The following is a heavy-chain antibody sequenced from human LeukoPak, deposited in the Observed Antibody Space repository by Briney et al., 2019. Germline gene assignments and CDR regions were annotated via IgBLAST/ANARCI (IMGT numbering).Heavy chain of an antibody. Sequence: PSQTLSLTCAISGDSVSSNSAAWTWLRQSPSRGLEWLGRTYYRSEWYTDYAVSVKSRIIIKPDTSKNQFSLQLNSVTPEDTAVYYCARDPSGSYSAWFDPWGQGTLVTVSS. CDR1: GDSVSSNSAA. D-gene: IGHD1-26*01. J-gene: IGHJ5*02. CDR2: TYYRSEWYT. CDR3: ARDPSGSYSAWFDP. V-gene: IGHV6-1*01.